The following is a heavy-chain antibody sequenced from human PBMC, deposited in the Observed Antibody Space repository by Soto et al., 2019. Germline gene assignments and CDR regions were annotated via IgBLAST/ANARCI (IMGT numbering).Heavy chain of an antibody. CDR3: AREDRITIVGVGYYYYGMDV. CDR1: AYTFTGHY. Sequence: ASVKVSCKASAYTFTGHYIHWVRQAPGQGLEWMGWISAYNGNTNYAQKLQGRVTMTTDTSTSTAYMELRSLRSDDTAVYYCAREDRITIVGVGYYYYGMDVWGQGTTVTVS. CDR2: ISAYNGNT. V-gene: IGHV1-18*04. D-gene: IGHD3-3*01. J-gene: IGHJ6*02.